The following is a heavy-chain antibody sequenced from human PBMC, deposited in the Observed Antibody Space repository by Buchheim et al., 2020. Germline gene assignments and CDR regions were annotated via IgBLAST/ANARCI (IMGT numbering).Heavy chain of an antibody. J-gene: IGHJ4*02. CDR2: IGLSDDTI. Sequence: QVRLVESGGGLVKPGGSLRLSCAASGFTFSDYYMTWIRQAPGKGLEWVSYIGLSDDTIYYTDSVKGRFTISRGNTTNSLYLLMHSLRAEDTAVYYWATYYYGSGKSFDYWGQGTL. D-gene: IGHD3-10*01. V-gene: IGHV3-11*01. CDR1: GFTFSDYY. CDR3: ATYYYGSGKSFDY.